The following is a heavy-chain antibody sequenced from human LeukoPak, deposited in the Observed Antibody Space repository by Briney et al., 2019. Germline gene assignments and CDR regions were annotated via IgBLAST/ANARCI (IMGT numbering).Heavy chain of an antibody. CDR3: ARDEVELDTPFDY. D-gene: IGHD1-7*01. V-gene: IGHV3-30-3*01. CDR2: ISYDGSNK. J-gene: IGHJ4*02. Sequence: PGGSLRLSCVASGFVFSSYAVHWVRQAPGKGLEWVAVISYDGSNKYYADSVKGRFTISRDNSKNTLYLQMNSLRAEDTAVYYCARDEVELDTPFDYWGQGTLVTVSS. CDR1: GFVFSSYA.